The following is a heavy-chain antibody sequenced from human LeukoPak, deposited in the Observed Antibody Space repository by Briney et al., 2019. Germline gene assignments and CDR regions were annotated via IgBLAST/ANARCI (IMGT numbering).Heavy chain of an antibody. CDR3: ARGDVDTTMVDAFDI. V-gene: IGHV1-2*02. CDR1: GYTFTGYY. Sequence: ASVKVSCKASGYTFTGYYMHWVRQAPGQGLEWMGWINPNSGVTNYAQKFQGRVTMTRDTSISTAHMELSRLRSDDTAVYYCARGDVDTTMVDAFDIWGQGTMVTVSS. J-gene: IGHJ3*02. CDR2: INPNSGVT. D-gene: IGHD5-18*01.